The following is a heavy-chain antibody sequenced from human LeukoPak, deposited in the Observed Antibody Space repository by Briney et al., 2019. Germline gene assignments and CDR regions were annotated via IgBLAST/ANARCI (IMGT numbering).Heavy chain of an antibody. Sequence: SETLSLTCTVSGGSISSSSYYWGWIRQPPGKGLEWIGSIYYSGSTYYNPSLKSRVTISVDTSKNQFSLKLSSVTAADTAVYYCARQTLRAPNLNSYGPTTGIYYFDYWGQGTLVTVSS. V-gene: IGHV4-39*07. CDR1: GGSISSSSYY. CDR2: IYYSGST. CDR3: ARQTLRAPNLNSYGPTTGIYYFDY. D-gene: IGHD5-18*01. J-gene: IGHJ4*02.